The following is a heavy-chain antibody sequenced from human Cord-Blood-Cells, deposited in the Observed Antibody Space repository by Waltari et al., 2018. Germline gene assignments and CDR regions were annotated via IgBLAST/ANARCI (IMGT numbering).Heavy chain of an antibody. J-gene: IGHJ4*02. CDR1: GYTFTGYY. V-gene: IGHV1-2*02. CDR3: ARVYCSGGSCYSEGVDY. Sequence: QVQLVQSGAEVKKPGASVKVSCKASGYTFTGYYMHWVRQAPGQGLEWMGWINPNSGGTTYAQKLQGRVTMTMDTSISTSYMELVRLSSDDTALYYCARVYCSGGSCYSEGVDYWGQGTLVTVSS. CDR2: INPNSGGT. D-gene: IGHD2-15*01.